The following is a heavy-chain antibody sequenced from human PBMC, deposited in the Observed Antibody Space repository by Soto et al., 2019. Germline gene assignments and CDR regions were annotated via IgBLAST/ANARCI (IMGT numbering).Heavy chain of an antibody. D-gene: IGHD3-22*01. CDR2: IIPIFGTA. CDR1: GGTFSSYA. V-gene: IGHV1-69*01. Sequence: QVQLVQSGAEVKKPGSSVKVSCKASGGTFSSYAISWVRQAPGQGLEWMGGIIPIFGTANYAQKFQGRVTITADESTSTAYMELSILRSEDTAVYYCARGGYYDRTHSNWYFELWGRGTLVTVSS. J-gene: IGHJ2*01. CDR3: ARGGYYDRTHSNWYFEL.